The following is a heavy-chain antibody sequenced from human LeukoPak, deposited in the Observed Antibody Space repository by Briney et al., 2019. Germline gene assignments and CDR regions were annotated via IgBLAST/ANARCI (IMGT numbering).Heavy chain of an antibody. CDR1: GFTFDDCA. V-gene: IGHV3-9*01. D-gene: IGHD3-22*01. CDR3: AKDIGGRWSDYDSSGYYC. CDR2: ISWNSGSI. Sequence: GGSLRLSCAASGFTFDDCAMHWVRQAPGKGLEWVSGISWNSGSIGYADSVKGRFTISRDNAKNSLYLQMNSLRAEDTALYYCAKDIGGRWSDYDSSGYYCWGQGTLVTVSS. J-gene: IGHJ4*02.